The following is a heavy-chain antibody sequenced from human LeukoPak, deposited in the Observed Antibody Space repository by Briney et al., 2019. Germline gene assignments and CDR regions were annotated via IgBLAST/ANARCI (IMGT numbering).Heavy chain of an antibody. CDR3: ARYCSGGSCYSDAFDI. CDR1: GFTFSSYA. CDR2: ISYDGSNK. Sequence: GGSLRLSCAASGFTFSSYAMHWVRQAPGKRLEWVAVISYDGSNKYYADSVKGRFTISRDNSKNTLYLQMNSLRAEDTAVYYCARYCSGGSCYSDAFDIWGQGTMVTVSS. D-gene: IGHD2-15*01. J-gene: IGHJ3*02. V-gene: IGHV3-30-3*01.